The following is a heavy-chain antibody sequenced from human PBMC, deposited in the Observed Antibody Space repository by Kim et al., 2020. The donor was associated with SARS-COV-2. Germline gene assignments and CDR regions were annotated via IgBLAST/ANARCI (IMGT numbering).Heavy chain of an antibody. CDR1: GYTFTGYY. V-gene: IGHV1-2*02. Sequence: ASVKVSCKASGYTFTGYYMHWVRQAPVQGLEWMGWINPNSGGTNYAQKFQGRVTMTRDTSISKANMELSRLRSDDTAVYYCARGSYYGRSASGPWGQGTLVSVSS. D-gene: IGHD3-22*01. CDR2: INPNSGGT. CDR3: ARGSYYGRSASGP. J-gene: IGHJ5*02.